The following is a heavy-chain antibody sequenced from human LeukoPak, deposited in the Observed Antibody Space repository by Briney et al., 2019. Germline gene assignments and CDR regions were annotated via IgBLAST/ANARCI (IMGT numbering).Heavy chain of an antibody. D-gene: IGHD3-3*01. CDR3: ARDRGGLGWLLYRSGWFDP. Sequence: SVKVSCKASGGTFSSYAISWVRQAPGRGLEWMGGIIPIFGTANYAQKFQGRVTITADESTSTAYMELSSLRSEDTAVYYCARDRGGLGWLLYRSGWFDPWGQGTLVTVSS. J-gene: IGHJ5*02. CDR2: IIPIFGTA. V-gene: IGHV1-69*13. CDR1: GGTFSSYA.